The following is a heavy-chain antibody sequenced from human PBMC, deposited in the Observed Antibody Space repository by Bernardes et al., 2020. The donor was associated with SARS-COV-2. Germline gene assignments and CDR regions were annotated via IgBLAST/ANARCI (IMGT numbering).Heavy chain of an antibody. D-gene: IGHD5-12*01. J-gene: IGHJ4*02. V-gene: IGHV4-61*01. Sequence: LSLTCTVSGGSVSSGSYYWSWIRQPPGKGLEWIGYIYYSGSTNYNPSLKSRVTISVDTSKNQFSLKLSSVTAADTAVYYCARELLSMATIPFDYWGQGTLVTVSS. CDR1: GGSVSSGSYY. CDR3: ARELLSMATIPFDY. CDR2: IYYSGST.